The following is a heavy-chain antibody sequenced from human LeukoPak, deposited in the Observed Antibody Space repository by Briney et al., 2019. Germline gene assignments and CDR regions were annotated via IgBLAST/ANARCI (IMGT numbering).Heavy chain of an antibody. CDR1: GYTFTANY. D-gene: IGHD6-13*01. V-gene: IGHV1-2*04. Sequence: ASVKVSCKASGYTFTANYIHWVRQAPGQGLEWMGWINPNGGGTNYAQKFQGWVTMTRDTSISTLYMELSRLKSDDTAVYYCARGFGSSWFDYWDQGTLVTVSS. CDR3: ARGFGSSWFDY. J-gene: IGHJ4*02. CDR2: INPNGGGT.